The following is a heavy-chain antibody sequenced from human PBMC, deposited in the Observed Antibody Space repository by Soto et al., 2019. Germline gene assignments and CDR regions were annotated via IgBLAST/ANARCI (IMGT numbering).Heavy chain of an antibody. CDR1: GYTFTSYG. V-gene: IGHV1-18*01. J-gene: IGHJ6*03. D-gene: IGHD2-2*01. CDR3: ARDNLNCSSTSCYGGYYYYYYYMDV. Sequence: QVQLVQSGAEVKKPGASVKVSCKASGYTFTSYGISWVRQAPGQGLEWMGWISAYNGNTNYAQKLQGRVTMTTDTSTSTAYMELRSLRSDDTAVYYCARDNLNCSSTSCYGGYYYYYYYMDVWGKGTTVTVSS. CDR2: ISAYNGNT.